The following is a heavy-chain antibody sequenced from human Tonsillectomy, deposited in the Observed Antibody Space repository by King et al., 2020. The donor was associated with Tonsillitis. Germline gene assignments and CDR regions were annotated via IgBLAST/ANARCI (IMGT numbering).Heavy chain of an antibody. V-gene: IGHV4-59*01. D-gene: IGHD5-24*01. CDR1: GGSISGYY. J-gene: IGHJ4*02. Sequence: VQLQESGPGLVKPSETLSLTCTVSGGSISGYYWSWIRQPPGKGLEWIGYISYSGSTNYNPSLQSRVTISVDTSKNQFSLRLSSVTAVDTAFYYCARGELQTAFSFEYWGQGTLVTVSS. CDR2: ISYSGST. CDR3: ARGELQTAFSFEY.